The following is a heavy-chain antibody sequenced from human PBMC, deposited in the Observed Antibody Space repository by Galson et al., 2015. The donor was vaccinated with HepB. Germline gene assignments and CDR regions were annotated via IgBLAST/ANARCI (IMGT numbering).Heavy chain of an antibody. V-gene: IGHV1-46*01. Sequence: SVKVSCKASGYTFTNYYMHWVRQAPGQGLEWMGIINPSGGSTSYAQKFQGRVTMTRDTSTSTVYMELSSLRSEDTAVYYCARDPPGEMATITGFDYWGQGTLVTVSS. J-gene: IGHJ4*02. CDR1: GYTFTNYY. CDR3: ARDPPGEMATITGFDY. CDR2: INPSGGST. D-gene: IGHD5-24*01.